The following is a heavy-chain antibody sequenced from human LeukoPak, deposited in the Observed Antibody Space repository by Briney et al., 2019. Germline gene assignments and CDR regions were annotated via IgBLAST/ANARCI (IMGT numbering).Heavy chain of an antibody. Sequence: GGSLRLSCAASGFTFSSYGMHWVRQAPGKGLEWVAVIWYGGSNKYYADSVKGRFTISRDNSKNTLYLQMNSLRAEDTAVYYCAKALGVYYMDVWGKGTTVTVSS. CDR2: IWYGGSNK. V-gene: IGHV3-30*02. J-gene: IGHJ6*03. CDR1: GFTFSSYG. D-gene: IGHD3-16*01. CDR3: AKALGVYYMDV.